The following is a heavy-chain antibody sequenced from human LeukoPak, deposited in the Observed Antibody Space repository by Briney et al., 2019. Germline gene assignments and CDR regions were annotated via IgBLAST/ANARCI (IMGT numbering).Heavy chain of an antibody. CDR2: IIPIFGTA. CDR3: ARSKYSSSSVLTTGAREPWSPARPGFDY. CDR1: GGTFSSYA. D-gene: IGHD6-6*01. Sequence: GASVKVSCKASGGTFSSYAISWVRQAPGQGLEWMGGIIPIFGTANYAQKFQGRVTITTDESTSTAYMELSSLRSEDTAVYYCARSKYSSSSVLTTGAREPWSPARPGFDYWGQGTLVTVSS. V-gene: IGHV1-69*05. J-gene: IGHJ4*02.